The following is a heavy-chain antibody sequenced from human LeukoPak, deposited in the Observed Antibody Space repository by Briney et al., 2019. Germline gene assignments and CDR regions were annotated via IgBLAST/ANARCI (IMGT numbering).Heavy chain of an antibody. CDR3: ARAGSDDFWTTDC. CDR2: IYSGGST. CDR1: VFTVSSNY. V-gene: IGHV3-66*02. J-gene: IGHJ4*02. D-gene: IGHD3-3*01. Sequence: GGSLRLSCAASVFTVSSNYMSWVRQAPGKGLEWVSVIYSGGSTYYADSVKGRFTISRDNSKNTLYLQMNSLRAEDTAVYYCARAGSDDFWTTDCWGQGTLVTVSS.